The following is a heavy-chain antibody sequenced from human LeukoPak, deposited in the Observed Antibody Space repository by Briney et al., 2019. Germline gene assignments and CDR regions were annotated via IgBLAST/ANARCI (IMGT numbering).Heavy chain of an antibody. V-gene: IGHV4-59*11. J-gene: IGHJ4*02. CDR2: IYSSGST. Sequence: SETLSLTCSVSGGSIINHNWSWIRQPPGKGLEWIGYIYSSGSTNYNPSLKSRVTISVDRSKNQFSLNLSSVTAADTAVYYCATEYYGSSDYYNDYWGQGALVTVSS. CDR1: GGSIINHN. D-gene: IGHD3-22*01. CDR3: ATEYYGSSDYYNDY.